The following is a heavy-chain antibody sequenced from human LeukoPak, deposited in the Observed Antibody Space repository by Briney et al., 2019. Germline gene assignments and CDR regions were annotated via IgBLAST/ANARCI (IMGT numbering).Heavy chain of an antibody. CDR1: GYTFTGYY. CDR2: INPNSGGT. J-gene: IGHJ6*03. CDR3: AREPRCQADLGCYYYMDV. D-gene: IGHD7-27*01. V-gene: IGHV1-2*02. Sequence: ASVKVSCKASGYTFTGYYMHWVRQAPGQGLEWMGWINPNSGGTNYAQKLQGRVTMTRDTSISTAYMELSRLRSDDTAVYYCAREPRCQADLGCYYYMDVWGKGTTVTVSS.